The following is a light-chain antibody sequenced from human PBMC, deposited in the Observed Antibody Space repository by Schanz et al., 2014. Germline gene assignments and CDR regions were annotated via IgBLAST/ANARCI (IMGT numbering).Light chain of an antibody. Sequence: EIVLTQSPGTLSLSPGERATLSCRASQSVSSSYFAWYQQKPGQAPRLLIYAASSRATGIPDRFSGSGSGTDFTLTISRLEPEDFAVYYCQQSGTSPLWTFGQGTKVEIK. CDR2: AAS. V-gene: IGKV3-20*01. J-gene: IGKJ1*01. CDR3: QQSGTSPLWT. CDR1: QSVSSSY.